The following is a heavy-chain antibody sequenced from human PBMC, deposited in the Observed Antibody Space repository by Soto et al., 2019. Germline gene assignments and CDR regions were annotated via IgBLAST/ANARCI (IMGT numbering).Heavy chain of an antibody. CDR3: ARDSLPSTTWIQLWSPSPYYYYGMDV. D-gene: IGHD5-18*01. Sequence: QVQLVESGGGVVQPGRSLRLSCAASGFTFSSYAMHWVRQAPGKGLEWVAVISYDGSNKYYADSVKGRFTISRDNSKNTLYLQMNSLRAEDTAVYYCARDSLPSTTWIQLWSPSPYYYYGMDVWGQGTTVTVSS. V-gene: IGHV3-30-3*01. J-gene: IGHJ6*02. CDR1: GFTFSSYA. CDR2: ISYDGSNK.